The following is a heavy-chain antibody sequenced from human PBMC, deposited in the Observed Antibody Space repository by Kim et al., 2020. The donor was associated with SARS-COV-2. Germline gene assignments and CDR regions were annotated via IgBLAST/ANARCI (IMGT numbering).Heavy chain of an antibody. V-gene: IGHV3-7*01. D-gene: IGHD3-9*01. CDR3: ATSRVEAGYDI. CDR2: MNQDGSRI. Sequence: GGSLRLSCVASGFTFSDYWMIWVRQAPGKGLQWVANMNQDGSRIYYVDSLRGRFTISRDNTKNSLYLQMSSLRGDDTALYYCATSRVEAGYDIWGQGT. J-gene: IGHJ3*02. CDR1: GFTFSDYW.